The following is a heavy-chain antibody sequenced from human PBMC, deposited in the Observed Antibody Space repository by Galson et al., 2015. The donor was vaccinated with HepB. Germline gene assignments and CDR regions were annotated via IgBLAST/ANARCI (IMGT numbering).Heavy chain of an antibody. CDR1: GYTFTSYD. CDR2: MNPNSGNT. Sequence: SVKVSCKASGYTFTSYDINWVRQATGQGLEWMGWMNPNSGNTGYAQKFQGRVTMTRNTSISTAYMELSSLRSEDTAVYYCARGLRAGNSVFGSVYYTTNPADDYWGQGTLVTVSP. V-gene: IGHV1-8*01. J-gene: IGHJ4*02. D-gene: IGHD3-3*01. CDR3: ARGLRAGNSVFGSVYYTTNPADDY.